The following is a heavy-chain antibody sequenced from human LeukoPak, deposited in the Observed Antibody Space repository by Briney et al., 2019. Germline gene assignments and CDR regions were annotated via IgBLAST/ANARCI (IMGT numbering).Heavy chain of an antibody. J-gene: IGHJ4*02. Sequence: PGGSLRLSCEVSGFXFSDHNINWVRQAPGKGLEWLASISSRSNYIYYADSLKGRVTVSRDNARNSLFLQMTSLRAEDMAVYYCARDGSGSGNYYNVAGFDYWGQGTLVTVSS. CDR1: GFXFSDHN. CDR2: ISSRSNYI. D-gene: IGHD3-10*01. V-gene: IGHV3-21*01. CDR3: ARDGSGSGNYYNVAGFDY.